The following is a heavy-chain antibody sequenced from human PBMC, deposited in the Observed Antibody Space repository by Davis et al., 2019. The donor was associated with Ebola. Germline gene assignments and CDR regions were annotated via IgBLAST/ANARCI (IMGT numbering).Heavy chain of an antibody. V-gene: IGHV4-34*01. J-gene: IGHJ4*02. CDR2: INHSGST. D-gene: IGHD6-19*01. Sequence: SETLSLTCAVYGGSFSGYYWSWIRQPPGKGLEWMGEINHSGSTNYNPSLKSRVTISVDTSKNQFSLKLTSVTAADTATFYCARTTRGSGWFLDYWGQGTLVTVSS. CDR3: ARTTRGSGWFLDY. CDR1: GGSFSGYY.